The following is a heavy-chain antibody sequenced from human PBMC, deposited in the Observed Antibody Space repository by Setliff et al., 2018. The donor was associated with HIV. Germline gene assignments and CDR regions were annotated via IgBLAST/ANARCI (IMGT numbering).Heavy chain of an antibody. CDR2: ITSGGST. Sequence: GGSLRLSCAASGLTFSDYYMSWVRQTPEKGLEWVSIITSGGSTYYADSAKGRFTISRDNSKNTLYLQMNSLRAEDTAVYYCAKDPRAAVATICDYWGQGTLVTVSS. J-gene: IGHJ4*02. CDR3: AKDPRAAVATICDY. D-gene: IGHD5-12*01. CDR1: GLTFSDYY. V-gene: IGHV3-53*01.